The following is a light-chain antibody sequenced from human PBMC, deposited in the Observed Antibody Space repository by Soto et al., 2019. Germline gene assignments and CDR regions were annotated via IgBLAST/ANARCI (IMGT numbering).Light chain of an antibody. V-gene: IGKV1-12*01. Sequence: EIQMTQSPSSVYASVGDRVTITCRASQGISTWLAWYQQKAGKAPNLLIYGASNLHSGVPSRFSGSGSGTNFTLTISSLQPEDFATYYCQQANSFPITFGQGTRLEIK. J-gene: IGKJ5*01. CDR1: QGISTW. CDR2: GAS. CDR3: QQANSFPIT.